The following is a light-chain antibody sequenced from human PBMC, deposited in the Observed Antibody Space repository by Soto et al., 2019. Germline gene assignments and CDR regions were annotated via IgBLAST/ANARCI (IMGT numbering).Light chain of an antibody. CDR3: QQRHNSPRT. J-gene: IGKJ1*01. CDR2: EAS. CDR1: QRVSTF. V-gene: IGKV3-11*01. Sequence: EIVVMQSPGTMSLSPGGRCTLSCMASQRVSTFLEWYQQRPRQAPRLLISEASNRATGIPARFSGSGSGTDVTLTISSLEPEEYAVDYCQQRHNSPRTFGQGTKLDIK.